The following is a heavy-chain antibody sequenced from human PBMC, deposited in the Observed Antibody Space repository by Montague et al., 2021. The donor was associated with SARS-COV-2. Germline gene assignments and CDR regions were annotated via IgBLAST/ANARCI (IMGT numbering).Heavy chain of an antibody. CDR2: IYYSGST. J-gene: IGHJ3*02. D-gene: IGHD3-9*01. CDR3: ARTGLGAYDILTGYTVNAFDM. CDR1: GGSITSYY. V-gene: IGHV4-59*01. Sequence: SETLSLTCTVSGGSITSYYWTWIRQPPGKGLEWVGRIYYSGSTNYNPSLKRRVTISVDTSKNQFSLKQSSVTAADTAVYYCARTGLGAYDILTGYTVNAFDMWGQGTMVTVSS.